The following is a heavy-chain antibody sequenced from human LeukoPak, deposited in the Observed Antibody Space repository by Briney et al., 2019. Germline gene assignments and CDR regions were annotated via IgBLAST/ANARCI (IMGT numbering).Heavy chain of an antibody. Sequence: ASVKVSCKASGYTFTSYGISWVRQAPGQGLEWMGWISAYNGNTNYAQKLQGRVTMTTDTSTSTAYMELRSLRSDDTAVYYCARGELWFGELWDGYYFDYWGQGTLVTVSS. V-gene: IGHV1-18*01. CDR2: ISAYNGNT. CDR3: ARGELWFGELWDGYYFDY. CDR1: GYTFTSYG. D-gene: IGHD3-10*01. J-gene: IGHJ4*02.